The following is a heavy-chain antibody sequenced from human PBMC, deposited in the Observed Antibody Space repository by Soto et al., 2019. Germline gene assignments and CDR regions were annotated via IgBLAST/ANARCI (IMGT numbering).Heavy chain of an antibody. D-gene: IGHD2-2*01. CDR2: ISSSSSTI. CDR3: ARHPDRTAQIGGFAP. J-gene: IGHJ5*02. CDR1: GFTFSSYS. V-gene: IGHV3-48*01. Sequence: EVQLVESGGGLVQPGGSLRLSCAASGFTFSSYSMNWVRQAPGKGLEWVSYISSSSSTIYYADSVKGRFTISRDNAKNSLNLQMNSLRAEDTAVYYCARHPDRTAQIGGFAPWGRGALGSVSS.